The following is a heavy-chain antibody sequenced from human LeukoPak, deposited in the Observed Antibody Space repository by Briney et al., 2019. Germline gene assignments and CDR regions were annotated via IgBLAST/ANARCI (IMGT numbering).Heavy chain of an antibody. J-gene: IGHJ5*02. CDR2: IYYSGST. V-gene: IGHV4-59*01. CDR1: GGSISSYY. Sequence: SETLSLTCTVSGGSISSYYWSWIRQPPGKGLEWIGYIYYSGSTNYNPSLKSRVTISVDTSKNQFSLKLSSVTAADTAVYYCARASDGSSWYFNWFDPWGQGTLVTVSS. CDR3: ARASDGSSWYFNWFDP. D-gene: IGHD6-13*01.